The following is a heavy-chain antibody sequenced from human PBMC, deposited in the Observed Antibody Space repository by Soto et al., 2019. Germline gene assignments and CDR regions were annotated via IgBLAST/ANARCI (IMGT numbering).Heavy chain of an antibody. CDR1: GYSISSGGYS. CDR2: IYHSGST. CDR3: SSYYGSGSFDAFDI. D-gene: IGHD3-10*01. Sequence: SETLSLTCAVAGYSISSGGYSWSWIRQPPGKGLEWIGYIYHSGSTYYNPSLKSRVTISVDRCKNQFSLKLSSVTAADTAVYYCSSYYGSGSFDAFDIWGQGTMVT. J-gene: IGHJ3*02. V-gene: IGHV4-30-2*01.